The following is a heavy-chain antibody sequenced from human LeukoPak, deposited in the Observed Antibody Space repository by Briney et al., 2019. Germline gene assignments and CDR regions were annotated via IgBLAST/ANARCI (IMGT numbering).Heavy chain of an antibody. D-gene: IGHD3-22*01. CDR2: YYYSGST. CDR1: GGSISTSTYY. J-gene: IGHJ5*02. Sequence: SETLSLTCTLSGGSISTSTYYWAWVRQPRGKGLEWIGSYYYSGSTYYHPSLMSRVAITADTSRNQFSLSLNFVAAADTAVDYCATRDFDIGWFDPWGQGTLVTVSS. CDR3: ATRDFDIGWFDP. V-gene: IGHV4-39*01.